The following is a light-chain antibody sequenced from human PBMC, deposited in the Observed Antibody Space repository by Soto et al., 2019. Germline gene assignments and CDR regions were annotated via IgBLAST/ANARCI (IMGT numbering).Light chain of an antibody. J-gene: IGKJ5*01. CDR3: QQYGSSPPIT. Sequence: ETVLTQSPATLSLSLGERATLSCWASQSVSSSYLAWYQQKPGLAPRLLIYDASSRATGIPDRFSGSGSGTDFTLTISRLEPEDFAVYYCQQYGSSPPITFGQGTRLEIK. V-gene: IGKV3D-20*01. CDR2: DAS. CDR1: QSVSSSY.